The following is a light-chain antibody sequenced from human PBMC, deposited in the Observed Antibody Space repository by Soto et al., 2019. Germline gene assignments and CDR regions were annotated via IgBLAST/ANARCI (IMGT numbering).Light chain of an antibody. CDR1: SSDVGGYNY. J-gene: IGLJ2*01. Sequence: QSALTQPPSASGSPGQSVTISCTGTSSDVGGYNYVSLYQQHPGKAPKLMIYEVNKRPSGVPDRFSGSKSGNTASLTVSGLQAEDEADYYCSSYTGSNNHVVFGGGTKLTVL. V-gene: IGLV2-8*01. CDR3: SSYTGSNNHVV. CDR2: EVN.